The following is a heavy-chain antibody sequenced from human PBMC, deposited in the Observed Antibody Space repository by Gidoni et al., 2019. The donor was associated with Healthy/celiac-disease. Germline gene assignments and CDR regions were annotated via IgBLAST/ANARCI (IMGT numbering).Heavy chain of an antibody. CDR2: IYYRGST. CDR1: GGSTISSSYS. CDR3: ARQRGIDY. V-gene: IGHV4-39*01. D-gene: IGHD3-10*01. J-gene: IGHJ4*02. Sequence: GGSTISSSYSWGWIRQPPGKGLEWIGSIYYRGSTYYNPSLKGRVTISVDTSKNQFSLKLSSVTAADTAVYYCARQRGIDYWGQGTLVTVSS.